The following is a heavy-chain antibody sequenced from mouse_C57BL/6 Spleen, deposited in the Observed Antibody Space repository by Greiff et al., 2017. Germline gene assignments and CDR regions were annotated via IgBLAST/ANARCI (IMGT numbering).Heavy chain of an antibody. V-gene: IGHV1-53*01. CDR3: ARRTYYDYYGVLDY. CDR1: GYTFTSYW. CDR2: INPSNGGT. Sequence: QVQLQQSGTELVKPGASVKLSCKASGYTFTSYWMHWVKQRPGQGLEWIGNINPSNGGTNYNEKFKSKATLTVDKYSGTAYMQLSSLTSEDSAIYYCARRTYYDYYGVLDYWGQGTTLTVSS. J-gene: IGHJ2*01. D-gene: IGHD2-4*01.